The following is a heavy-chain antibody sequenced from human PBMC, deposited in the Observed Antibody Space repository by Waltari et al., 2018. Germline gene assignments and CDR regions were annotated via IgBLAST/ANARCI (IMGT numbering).Heavy chain of an antibody. J-gene: IGHJ4*02. Sequence: QVRLVESGGGVVQPGMSLRLSCAASGFSIGGYGMHWVRQAPGKGLEWVALIWFDGGQTYYADSVRGRFTISRDNSKNTLYLDMNSLKLNDTAIYYCAKDAFGNTYLDHWGQGTLVTVAS. D-gene: IGHD3-10*01. V-gene: IGHV3-33*06. CDR3: AKDAFGNTYLDH. CDR2: IWFDGGQT. CDR1: GFSIGGYG.